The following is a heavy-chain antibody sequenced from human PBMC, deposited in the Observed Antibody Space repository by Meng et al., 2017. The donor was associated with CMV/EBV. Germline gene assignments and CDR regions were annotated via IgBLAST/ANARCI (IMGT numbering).Heavy chain of an antibody. Sequence: PETLSLTCTVSGGSISSSSYYWGWIRQPPGKGLEWIGSIYYSGSTYYNPSLKSRITISVDTSKNQFSLKLSSVTAADTAVYYCARPHYANYFDYWGQGTLVTVSS. CDR1: GGSISSSSYY. CDR3: ARPHYANYFDY. J-gene: IGHJ4*02. D-gene: IGHD4-17*01. CDR2: IYYSGST. V-gene: IGHV4-39*01.